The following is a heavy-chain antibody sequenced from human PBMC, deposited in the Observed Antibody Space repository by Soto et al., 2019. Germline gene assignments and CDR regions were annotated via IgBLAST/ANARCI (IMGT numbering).Heavy chain of an antibody. CDR2: ISYDGSNK. CDR3: AKDFHPSQSYALYNWFDP. V-gene: IGHV3-30-3*01. J-gene: IGHJ5*02. D-gene: IGHD3-16*01. Sequence: GGSLRLSCAASGFTFSSYAMHWVRQAPGKGLEWVAVISYDGSNKYYADSAKGRFTISRDNSKNTLFLQMDSLRTEDTAVYYCAKDFHPSQSYALYNWFDPWGQGTLVTAPQ. CDR1: GFTFSSYA.